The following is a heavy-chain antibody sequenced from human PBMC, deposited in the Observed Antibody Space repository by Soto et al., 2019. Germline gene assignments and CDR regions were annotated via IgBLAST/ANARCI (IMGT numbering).Heavy chain of an antibody. Sequence: ASVKVSCKASGGTFSNYAITWVRQAPGQGLEWLGRIIPIFGTTDYAQKFQGRVTITADESTTTAYMELSSLRSDDTAVYYCAKDGGREGYFANWFDPWGQGTLVTVSS. J-gene: IGHJ5*02. CDR3: AKDGGREGYFANWFDP. D-gene: IGHD2-15*01. V-gene: IGHV1-69*13. CDR1: GGTFSNYA. CDR2: IIPIFGTT.